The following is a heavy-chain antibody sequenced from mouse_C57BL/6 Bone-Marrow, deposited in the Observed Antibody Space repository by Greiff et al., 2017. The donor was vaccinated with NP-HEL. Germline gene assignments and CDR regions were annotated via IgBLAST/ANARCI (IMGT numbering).Heavy chain of an antibody. Sequence: EVQLQQSGGGLVQPKGSLKLSCAASGFSFNTYAMNWVRQAPGKGLEWVARIRSKSNNYATYYADSVKDRFTISRDDSESMLYLQMNNLKTEDTAMYYCVSYYDYEGYYFDYWGQGTTLTVSS. J-gene: IGHJ2*01. D-gene: IGHD2-4*01. V-gene: IGHV10-1*01. CDR1: GFSFNTYA. CDR3: VSYYDYEGYYFDY. CDR2: IRSKSNNYAT.